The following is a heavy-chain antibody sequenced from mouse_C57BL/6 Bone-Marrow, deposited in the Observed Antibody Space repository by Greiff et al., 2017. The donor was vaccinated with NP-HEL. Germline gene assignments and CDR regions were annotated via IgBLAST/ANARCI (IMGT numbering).Heavy chain of an antibody. CDR2: ISSGGSYT. Sequence: EVKLMESGGDLVKPGGSLKLSCAASGFTFSSYGMSWVRQTPDKRLEWVATISSGGSYTYYPDSVKGRFTISRDNAKNTLYLQMSSLKSEDTAMYYCARHQLRQDAMDYWGQGTSVTVSS. CDR3: ARHQLRQDAMDY. CDR1: GFTFSSYG. J-gene: IGHJ4*01. V-gene: IGHV5-6*01. D-gene: IGHD2-4*01.